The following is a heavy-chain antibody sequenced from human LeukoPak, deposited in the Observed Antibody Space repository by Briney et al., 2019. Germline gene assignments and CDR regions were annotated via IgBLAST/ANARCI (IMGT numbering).Heavy chain of an antibody. J-gene: IGHJ5*02. CDR2: IVVGSGNT. V-gene: IGHV1-58*02. CDR3: AAERLASTTNWFDP. Sequence: SVKVSCKASGFTFTSSAMQWVRQARGQRLEWIGWIVVGSGNTNYAQKFQERVTITRDMSTSTAYMELSSLRSEDTAVYYCAAERLASTTNWFDPWGQGTLVTVSS. CDR1: GFTFTSSA. D-gene: IGHD5/OR15-5a*01.